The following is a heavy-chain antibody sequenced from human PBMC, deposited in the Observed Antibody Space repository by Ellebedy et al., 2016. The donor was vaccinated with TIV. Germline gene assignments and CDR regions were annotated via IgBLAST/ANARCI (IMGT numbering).Heavy chain of an antibody. CDR1: GGSISSGGYY. CDR2: IYHSGST. Sequence: SETLSLTXTVSGGSISSGGYYWSWIRQPPGKGLEWIGEIYHSGSTYYNPSLKSRVTISVDTSKNQFSLKLSSVTAADTAVYYCATLDPPISVFDYWGQGTLVTVSS. CDR3: ATLDPPISVFDY. V-gene: IGHV4-39*07. J-gene: IGHJ4*02. D-gene: IGHD3-3*02.